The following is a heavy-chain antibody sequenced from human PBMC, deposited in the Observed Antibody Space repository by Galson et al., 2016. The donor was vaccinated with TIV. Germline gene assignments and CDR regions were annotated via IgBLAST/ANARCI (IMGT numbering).Heavy chain of an antibody. D-gene: IGHD4/OR15-4a*01. Sequence: PALVKPPQTLTLTCTFSGFSLSTNGMRVSWIRQPPGKALEWLARIDGDDDKFYSASLKTRLTISKDTSENQVVLTMTNMDPVDTATYYCARMPFCSGIWCYLREAFDVWGQGT. CDR3: ARMPFCSGIWCYLREAFDV. V-gene: IGHV2-70*04. J-gene: IGHJ3*01. CDR1: GFSLSTNGMR. CDR2: IDGDDDK.